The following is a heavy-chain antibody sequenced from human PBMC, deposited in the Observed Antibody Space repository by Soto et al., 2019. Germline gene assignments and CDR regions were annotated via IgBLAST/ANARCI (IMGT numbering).Heavy chain of an antibody. Sequence: ASVKVSFTASGYTFTSYGISWVRQAPGQGLEWMGWISAYNGNTNYAQKLQGRVTMTTDTSTSTAYMELRSLRSDDTAVYYCGRDLNRWQQRGHWYFDLWGRGTLVTVSS. V-gene: IGHV1-18*01. CDR1: GYTFTSYG. CDR2: ISAYNGNT. CDR3: GRDLNRWQQRGHWYFDL. D-gene: IGHD6-13*01. J-gene: IGHJ2*01.